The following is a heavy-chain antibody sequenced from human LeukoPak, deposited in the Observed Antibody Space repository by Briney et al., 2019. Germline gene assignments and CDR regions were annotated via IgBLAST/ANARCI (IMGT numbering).Heavy chain of an antibody. V-gene: IGHV4-34*01. CDR3: ARGFPRRSSSSVRYFDL. CDR1: GGSFSGYY. D-gene: IGHD6-6*01. J-gene: IGHJ2*01. CDR2: INHSGST. Sequence: SETLSLICAVYGGSFSGYYWSWIRQPPGKGLEWIGEINHSGSTNYNPSLKSRVTISVDTSKNQFSLKLSSVTAADTAVYYCARGFPRRSSSSVRYFDLWGRGTLVTVSS.